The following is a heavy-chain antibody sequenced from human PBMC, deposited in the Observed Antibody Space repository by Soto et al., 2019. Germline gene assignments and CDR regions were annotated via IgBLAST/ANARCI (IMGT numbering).Heavy chain of an antibody. CDR1: GGSISSSSYY. Sequence: QLQLQESGPGLVKPSETLSLTCTVSGGSISSSSYYWGWIRQPPGKGLEWIGSIYYSGSTYYNPSLASRVSISVDTSKNQFSLKLSSATAAATAVYSCGLVGGVGATTIDYWGQGTLVTVSS. V-gene: IGHV4-39*01. D-gene: IGHD1-26*01. J-gene: IGHJ4*02. CDR3: GLVGGVGATTIDY. CDR2: IYYSGST.